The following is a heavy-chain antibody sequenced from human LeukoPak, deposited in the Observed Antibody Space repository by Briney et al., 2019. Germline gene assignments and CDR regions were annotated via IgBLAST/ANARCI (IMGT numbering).Heavy chain of an antibody. D-gene: IGHD1-14*01. CDR1: GFTFSSNY. J-gene: IGHJ4*02. Sequence: GGSLRLSCAASGFTFSSNYMSWVRQAPGQGLEWVSDIYSGGSTYYTESVKGRFTISRENSKKRRYLKRKSVRAEETAVYYCARGNPTYFDYWGQGTLVTVSS. CDR2: IYSGGST. V-gene: IGHV3-66*01. CDR3: ARGNPTYFDY.